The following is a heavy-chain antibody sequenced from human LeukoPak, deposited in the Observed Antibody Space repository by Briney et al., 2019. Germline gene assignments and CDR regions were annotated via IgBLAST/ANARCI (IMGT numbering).Heavy chain of an antibody. CDR2: IVGSSST. J-gene: IGHJ4*02. Sequence: GGSLRLSCAASGFTFSNFAMTWVRQAPGEGLEWVSSIVGSSSTYYADSLRGRFTISRDNAKNSLYLQMNSLRAEDTAVYYCARIGAGSSRDYWGQGTLVTVSS. D-gene: IGHD6-13*01. CDR1: GFTFSNFA. V-gene: IGHV3-21*01. CDR3: ARIGAGSSRDY.